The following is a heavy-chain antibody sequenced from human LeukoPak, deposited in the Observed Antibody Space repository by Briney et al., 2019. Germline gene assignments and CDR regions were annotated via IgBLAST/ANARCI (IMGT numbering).Heavy chain of an antibody. V-gene: IGHV4-39*01. CDR1: GGSISSSSYC. CDR2: IYYSGST. D-gene: IGHD3-22*01. CDR3: ARLYDYDSSGYSRGWVDY. J-gene: IGHJ4*02. Sequence: SETLSLTCTVSGGSISSSSYCWGWIRQPPGKGLEWIGSIYYSGSTYYNPSLKSRVTISVDTSKNQFSLKLSSVTAADTAVYYCARLYDYDSSGYSRGWVDYWGQGTLVTVSS.